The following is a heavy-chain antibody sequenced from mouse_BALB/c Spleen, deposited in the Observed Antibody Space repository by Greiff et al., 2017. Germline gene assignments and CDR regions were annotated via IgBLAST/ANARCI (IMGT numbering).Heavy chain of an antibody. CDR1: GYTFTSYY. V-gene: IGHV1S81*02. CDR3: TRRDYDYDYWYFDV. D-gene: IGHD2-4*01. CDR2: INPSNGGT. J-gene: IGHJ1*01. Sequence: VQLQQSGAELVKPGASVKLSCKASGYTFTSYYMYWVKQRPGQGLEWIGEINPSNGGTNFNEKFKSKATLTVDKSSSTAYMQLSSLTSEDSAVYDCTRRDYDYDYWYFDVWGAGTTVTVSA.